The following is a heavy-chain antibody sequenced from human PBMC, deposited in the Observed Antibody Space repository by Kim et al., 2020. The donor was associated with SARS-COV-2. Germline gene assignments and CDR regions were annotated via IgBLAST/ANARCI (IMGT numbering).Heavy chain of an antibody. CDR1: GGSISSYY. J-gene: IGHJ6*03. CDR2: IYYSGST. CDR3: ARVDSSGWYDGYYYYMDV. D-gene: IGHD6-19*01. V-gene: IGHV4-59*01. Sequence: SETLSLTCTVSGGSISSYYWSWIRQPPGKGLEWIGYIYYSGSTNYNPSLKSRVTISVDTSKNQFSLKLSSVTAADTAVYYCARVDSSGWYDGYYYYMDVWGKGTTVTVSS.